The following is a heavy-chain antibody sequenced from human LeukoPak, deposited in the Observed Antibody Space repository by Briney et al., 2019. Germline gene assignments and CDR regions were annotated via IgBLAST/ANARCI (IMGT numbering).Heavy chain of an antibody. CDR2: IKQDGSEK. CDR1: GFTFSSYL. CDR3: ARGIYDSSGYRFDY. J-gene: IGHJ4*02. Sequence: GGSLRLSCAASGFTFSSYLMSWVRQAPGKGLEWVANIKQDGSEKYYVDSVKGRFTISRDNAKNSLYLQMNSLRAEDTAVYYCARGIYDSSGYRFDYWGQGTLVTVSS. V-gene: IGHV3-7*05. D-gene: IGHD3-22*01.